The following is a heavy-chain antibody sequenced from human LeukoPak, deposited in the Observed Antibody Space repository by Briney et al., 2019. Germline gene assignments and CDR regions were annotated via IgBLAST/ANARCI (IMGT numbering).Heavy chain of an antibody. CDR3: ARHRAGGSSWFYYFDY. CDR1: GGSIRSSYYY. CDR2: IYDSGST. J-gene: IGHJ4*02. D-gene: IGHD6-13*01. Sequence: PSETLSLTCTVSGGSIRSSYYYWGWIRQPPGKGLEWIGSIYDSGSTYYNPSLKSRVTISVDTSKNQFSLKLSSVTAADTAVYYCARHRAGGSSWFYYFDYWGQGTLVTVSS. V-gene: IGHV4-39*01.